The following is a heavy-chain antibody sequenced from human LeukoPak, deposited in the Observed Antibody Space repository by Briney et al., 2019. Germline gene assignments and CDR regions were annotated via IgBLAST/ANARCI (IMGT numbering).Heavy chain of an antibody. D-gene: IGHD2-2*01. Sequence: GGSLRLSCAASGVTFSNAWMSWVRQAPGQGLEWVGRIKSKTDGGTTDYAATVKGRFTISRDDSKNTLYLQMNSLKTEDTAVYYCTTGLYCSSTSCYYFDYWGQGTLVTVSS. CDR1: GVTFSNAW. CDR2: IKSKTDGGTT. V-gene: IGHV3-15*01. CDR3: TTGLYCSSTSCYYFDY. J-gene: IGHJ4*02.